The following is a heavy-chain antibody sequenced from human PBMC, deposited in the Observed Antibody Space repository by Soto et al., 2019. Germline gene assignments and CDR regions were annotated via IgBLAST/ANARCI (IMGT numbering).Heavy chain of an antibody. V-gene: IGHV1-46*01. CDR3: ARGGEGDYDAYYYYGMDV. Sequence: SVKVSCRSSGYTVTGYYMHWVRQAPGQGLEWMGIINPSGGSTSNAQKFQGRVTMTRDTSTSTVYMELRSLRYEDTAVYYCARGGEGDYDAYYYYGMDVWGQGPTVTVSS. J-gene: IGHJ6*02. CDR2: INPSGGST. CDR1: GYTVTGYY. D-gene: IGHD4-17*01.